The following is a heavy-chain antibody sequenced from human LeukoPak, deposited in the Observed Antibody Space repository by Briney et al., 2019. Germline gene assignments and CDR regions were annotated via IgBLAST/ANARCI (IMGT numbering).Heavy chain of an antibody. CDR2: IYHNGTS. D-gene: IGHD2-2*02. V-gene: IGHV4-4*02. J-gene: IGHJ6*02. Sequence: PSETLSLTCAVSVGSISSGNWWRWVRQSPGKGLEWIGEIYHNGTSNNNPSLKSRVTISADTFKNHFSLKLTSVTAADTAVYYCATAPILRGEGGEHYKYGMDVWGQGTTVIVSS. CDR1: VGSISSGNW. CDR3: ATAPILRGEGGEHYKYGMDV.